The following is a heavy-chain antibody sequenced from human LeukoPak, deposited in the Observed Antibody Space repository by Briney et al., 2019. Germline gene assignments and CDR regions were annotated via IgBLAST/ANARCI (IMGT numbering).Heavy chain of an antibody. J-gene: IGHJ4*02. V-gene: IGHV4-31*03. CDR1: GGSISSGGYY. D-gene: IGHD4-11*01. CDR3: ARFPRDSNRPFDY. CDR2: IYYSGST. Sequence: SETLSLTCTVSGGSISSGGYYWSWIRQHPGKGLEWIGYIYYSGSTYYNPSLKSRVTISVDTSKNQFSLKLSSVTAADTAVYYRARFPRDSNRPFDYWGQGTLVTVSS.